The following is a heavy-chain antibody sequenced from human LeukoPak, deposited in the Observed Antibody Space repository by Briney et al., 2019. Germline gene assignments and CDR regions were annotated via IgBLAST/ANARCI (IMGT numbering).Heavy chain of an antibody. CDR3: ARDCSGGSCYSRDPFDY. CDR1: GFTFSSYA. CDR2: ISYDGSNK. Sequence: GGSLRLSCAASGFTFSSYAMHWVRQAPGKGLEWVAVISYDGSNKYYADSVKGRFTISRDNSKNTLYLQMNSLRAEDTAVYYCARDCSGGSCYSRDPFDYRGRGTLVTVSS. D-gene: IGHD2-15*01. J-gene: IGHJ4*02. V-gene: IGHV3-30-3*01.